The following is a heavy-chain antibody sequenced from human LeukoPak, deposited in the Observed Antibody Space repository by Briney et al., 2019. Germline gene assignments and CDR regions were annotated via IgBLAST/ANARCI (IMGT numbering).Heavy chain of an antibody. CDR2: IGISGTTT. CDR3: ARSSGFFDF. J-gene: IGHJ4*02. V-gene: IGHV3-48*04. D-gene: IGHD3-9*01. CDR1: GFTFSSYS. Sequence: PGGSLRLSCAASGFTFSSYSLNWVRQAPGKGLEWVSYIGISGTTTYYADSVKGRFTISRDNAKNSLYLQMNSLRAEDTAVYYCARSSGFFDFWGQGTLVTVSS.